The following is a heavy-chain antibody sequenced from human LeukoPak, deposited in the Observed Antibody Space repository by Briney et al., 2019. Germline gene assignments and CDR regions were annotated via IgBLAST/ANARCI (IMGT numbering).Heavy chain of an antibody. CDR3: ARIATDFWSGYSW. CDR2: INPNSGGT. Sequence: ASVKVSCKGSGYTFTGYYMHWVRQAPGQGLEWMGWINPNSGGTNYAQKFQGRVTMTRDTSISTAYMELSRLRSDDTAVYYCARIATDFWSGYSWWGQGTLVTVSS. V-gene: IGHV1-2*02. D-gene: IGHD3-3*01. J-gene: IGHJ4*02. CDR1: GYTFTGYY.